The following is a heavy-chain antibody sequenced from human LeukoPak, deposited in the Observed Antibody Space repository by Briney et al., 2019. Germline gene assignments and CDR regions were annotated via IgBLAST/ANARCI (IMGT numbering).Heavy chain of an antibody. V-gene: IGHV3-21*01. CDR3: ARGGVGEYLDLDAFDI. CDR1: GFTFSSYS. D-gene: IGHD3-10*01. CDR2: ISSSSSYI. Sequence: GGSLRLSCAASGFTFSSYSMNWVRQAPGKGLEWVSSISSSSSYIYYADSVKGRFTISRDNAKNSLYLQMNSLRAEDTAVYYCARGGVGEYLDLDAFDIWGQGTMVTVSS. J-gene: IGHJ3*02.